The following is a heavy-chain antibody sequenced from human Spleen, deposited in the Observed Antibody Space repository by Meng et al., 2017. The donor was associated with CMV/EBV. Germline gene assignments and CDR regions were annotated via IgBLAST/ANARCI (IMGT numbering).Heavy chain of an antibody. CDR1: GFIFNIYG. Sequence: GESLKISCAASGFIFNIYGMNWVRQAPGKGLEWVSSIDIAGGRTHYADSAKGRFTISRDNSKNTLFLQMNSLRAEDTAVYFCTKDRATRHCSASNCYVFVYWGQGTLVTVSS. J-gene: IGHJ4*02. CDR3: TKDRATRHCSASNCYVFVY. D-gene: IGHD2-2*01. V-gene: IGHV3-23*01. CDR2: IDIAGGRT.